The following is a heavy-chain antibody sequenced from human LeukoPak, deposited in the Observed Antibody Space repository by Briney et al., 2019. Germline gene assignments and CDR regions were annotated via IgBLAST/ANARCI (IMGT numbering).Heavy chain of an antibody. V-gene: IGHV3-21*01. CDR2: ISSSGSYI. CDR1: GFTFSSYS. Sequence: GGSLRLSCAASGFTFSSYSMNWVRQAPGKGLEWVSSISSSGSYIYYADSVKGRFTISRDNAKNSLYLQMNSLRAEDTAVYYCAIYGDVTHALDYWGQGTLVTVSS. CDR3: AIYGDVTHALDY. J-gene: IGHJ4*02. D-gene: IGHD4-17*01.